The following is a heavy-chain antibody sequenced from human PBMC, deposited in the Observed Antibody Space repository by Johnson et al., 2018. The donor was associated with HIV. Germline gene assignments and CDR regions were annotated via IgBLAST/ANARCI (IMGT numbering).Heavy chain of an antibody. Sequence: VQLVESGGGVVQPGRSLRLSCAASGFSLSSYAMHCVRQAPGKGLEWVSAISGSGGSTYYADSVKGRFTISRDNSKNTLYLQMNSLRAEDTAVYYCAKDPGWFGEPGDAFDIWGQGTMVTVSS. CDR2: ISGSGGST. J-gene: IGHJ3*02. D-gene: IGHD3-10*01. V-gene: IGHV3-23*04. CDR1: GFSLSSYA. CDR3: AKDPGWFGEPGDAFDI.